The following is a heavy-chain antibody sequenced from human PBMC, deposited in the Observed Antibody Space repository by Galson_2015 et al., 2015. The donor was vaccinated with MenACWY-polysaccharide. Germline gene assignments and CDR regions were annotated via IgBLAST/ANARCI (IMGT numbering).Heavy chain of an antibody. CDR3: ARGHYGMDV. J-gene: IGHJ6*02. CDR1: GFTFKNYW. V-gene: IGHV3-7*01. CDR2: IKKDGSEK. Sequence: SLRLSCAVSGFTFKNYWMSWVRQAPGKGLEWVANIKKDGSEKYCVDSVKGRFTISRDNARSSLYLQMNDLRAEDTAVYYCARGHYGMDVWGQGTTVTVS.